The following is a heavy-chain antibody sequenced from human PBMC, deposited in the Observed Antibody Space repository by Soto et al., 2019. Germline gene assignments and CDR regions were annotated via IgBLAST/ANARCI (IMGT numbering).Heavy chain of an antibody. CDR3: ARLIPGVEAWFDS. D-gene: IGHD2-2*01. V-gene: IGHV1-18*01. CDR2: ISAYTDTP. J-gene: IGHJ5*01. CDR1: GYTFTNFG. Sequence: GASVRVSCKASGYTFTNFGVTWVRRAPGQGLEWMGWISAYTDTPNYAQKFQGRVTMTIDTSTSTAYMDLRSLTSDDTAVYYCARLIPGVEAWFDSWGQGTLVTVSS.